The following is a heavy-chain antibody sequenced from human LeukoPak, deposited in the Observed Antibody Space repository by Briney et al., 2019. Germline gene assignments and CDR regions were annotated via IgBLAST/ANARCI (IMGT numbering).Heavy chain of an antibody. CDR3: ARSVSISPMFDN. Sequence: ASVKVSCKASGYTFAAYYMHWVRQAPGQGLEWMGWINPNTGSTNFAQKFQGRVAMMRATSITTFYMELNSLRSDDTAVYYCARSVSISPMFDNWGQGTLIPVSS. CDR2: INPNTGST. V-gene: IGHV1-2*02. J-gene: IGHJ4*02. D-gene: IGHD4-11*01. CDR1: GYTFAAYY.